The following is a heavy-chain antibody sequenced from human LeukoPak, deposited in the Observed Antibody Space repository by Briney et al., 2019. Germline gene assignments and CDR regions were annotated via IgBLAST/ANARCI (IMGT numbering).Heavy chain of an antibody. CDR2: FDPEDGET. Sequence: GASVKVSCKASGYTFTSYDINWVRQAPGKGLKWMGGFDPEDGETIYAQKFQGRVTMTEDTSTDTAYMELSSLRSEDTAVYYCATDHHLHDAFDIWGQGTMVTVSS. CDR1: GYTFTSYD. V-gene: IGHV1-24*01. J-gene: IGHJ3*02. D-gene: IGHD4-11*01. CDR3: ATDHHLHDAFDI.